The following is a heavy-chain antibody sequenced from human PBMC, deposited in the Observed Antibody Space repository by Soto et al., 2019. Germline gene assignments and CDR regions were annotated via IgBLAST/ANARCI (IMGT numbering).Heavy chain of an antibody. CDR3: ARSPWRGLAAPTDAFDI. CDR1: GGSISSSSYY. V-gene: IGHV4-39*01. D-gene: IGHD2-15*01. CDR2: IYYSGST. J-gene: IGHJ3*02. Sequence: QLQLQESGPGLVKPSETLSLTCTVSGGSISSSSYYWGWIRQPPGKGLEWIGSIYYSGSTYYNPSLNSRVTLSVDTSKNQFSLKLSSVTAADTAVYYCARSPWRGLAAPTDAFDIWGEGTMVTVSS.